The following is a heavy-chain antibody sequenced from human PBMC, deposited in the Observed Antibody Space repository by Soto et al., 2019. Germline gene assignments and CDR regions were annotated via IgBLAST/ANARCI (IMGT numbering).Heavy chain of an antibody. J-gene: IGHJ4*02. CDR2: IYSSGST. D-gene: IGHD6-19*01. CDR3: ARMSSSGWSHHDY. Sequence: SETLSLTCTVSGGSISSDYWNWIRQPPGKGLEWIGYIYSSGSTNYNPSLKSRVTISVDTSKNQFSLKLSSVTAADTAVYYCARMSSSGWSHHDYWGQGTLVTVSS. CDR1: GGSISSDY. V-gene: IGHV4-59*01.